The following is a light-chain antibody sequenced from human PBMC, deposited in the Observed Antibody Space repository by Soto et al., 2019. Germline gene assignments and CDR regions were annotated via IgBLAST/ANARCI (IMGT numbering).Light chain of an antibody. V-gene: IGKV3-20*01. Sequence: EIVLTQSPGTLSLSPGERATLSCRASQSVSSSYLAWYQQKPGQAPRLLIYGASSRATGIPDRFSGSGSGTDFTLTINRLEPEDFAMYYCQQYGSSLFTFGPRTKVDI. CDR3: QQYGSSLFT. CDR2: GAS. J-gene: IGKJ3*01. CDR1: QSVSSSY.